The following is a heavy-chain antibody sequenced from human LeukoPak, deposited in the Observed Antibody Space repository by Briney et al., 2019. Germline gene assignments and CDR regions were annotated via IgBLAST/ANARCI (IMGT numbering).Heavy chain of an antibody. Sequence: SESLSLTCAVNCGSFSGYYWSWIRQPPGHVLPWIGELNHSGNTNYNPSFKSRVTISVYTSKYQFSLKLSSVTAADTAVYYCASAARFVAPGFDYWGQGTLVNVS. CDR3: ASAARFVAPGFDY. J-gene: IGHJ4*02. D-gene: IGHD2-21*01. CDR1: CGSFSGYY. CDR2: LNHSGNT. V-gene: IGHV4-34*01.